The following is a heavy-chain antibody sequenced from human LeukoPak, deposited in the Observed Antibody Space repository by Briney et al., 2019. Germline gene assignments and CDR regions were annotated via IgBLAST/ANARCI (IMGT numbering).Heavy chain of an antibody. CDR2: ISAYNGNT. J-gene: IGHJ4*02. D-gene: IGHD3-22*01. CDR1: GYTFTSYG. Sequence: ASVKVSCKASGYTFTSYGISWVRQAPGQGLEWMGCISAYNGNTNYAQKLQGRVTMTTDTSTSTAYMELRSLRSDDTAVYYCARDRYGIVVAAIYFDYWGQGTLVTVSS. V-gene: IGHV1-18*01. CDR3: ARDRYGIVVAAIYFDY.